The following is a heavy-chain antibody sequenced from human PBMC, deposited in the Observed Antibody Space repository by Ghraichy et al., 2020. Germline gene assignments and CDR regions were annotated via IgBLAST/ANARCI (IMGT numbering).Heavy chain of an antibody. D-gene: IGHD3-22*01. CDR2: IYYSGST. J-gene: IGHJ2*01. Sequence: SQTLSLTCTVSGGSISSSSYYWGWIRQPPGKGLEWIGSIYYSGSTYYNPSLKSRVTISVDTSKNQFSLKLSSVTAADTAVYYCARHPGYYDSSGFGYFDLWGRGTLVTVSS. CDR3: ARHPGYYDSSGFGYFDL. V-gene: IGHV4-39*01. CDR1: GGSISSSSYY.